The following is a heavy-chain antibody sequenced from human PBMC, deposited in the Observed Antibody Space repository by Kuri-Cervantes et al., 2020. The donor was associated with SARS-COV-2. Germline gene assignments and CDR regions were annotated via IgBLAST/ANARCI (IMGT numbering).Heavy chain of an antibody. CDR2: ISSSSSTI. V-gene: IGHV3-48*02. J-gene: IGHJ6*03. Sequence: GESLKISCAASGFTFSSYSMNWVRQAPGKGLEWVSYISSSSSTIYYADSVKGRFTISRDNAKNSLYLQMNSLRDEDTAVYYCAREVVPAAMHYYYYMDVWGKGTTVTVSS. D-gene: IGHD2-2*01. CDR3: AREVVPAAMHYYYYMDV. CDR1: GFTFSSYS.